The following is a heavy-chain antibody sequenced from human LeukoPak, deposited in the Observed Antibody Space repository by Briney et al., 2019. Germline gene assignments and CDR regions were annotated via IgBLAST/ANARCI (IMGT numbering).Heavy chain of an antibody. CDR3: AREDVERRVFDF. CDR2: IYYTGST. CDR1: GGSTSGYY. D-gene: IGHD1-1*01. J-gene: IGHJ4*02. V-gene: IGHV4-59*01. Sequence: SETLSLTCTVSGGSTSGYYWNWIRQPPGKGLEWVGYIYYTGSTNYSPSLKSRVTISVDTSKNKFSLKLSSVTATDTAVYYCAREDVERRVFDFWGRGTLVTVSS.